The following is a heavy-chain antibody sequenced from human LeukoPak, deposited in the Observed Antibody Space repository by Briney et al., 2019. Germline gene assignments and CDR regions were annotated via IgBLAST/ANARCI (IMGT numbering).Heavy chain of an antibody. V-gene: IGHV4-59*01. Sequence: SETLSLTCTVSGGSISSYYWSWIRQPPGKGLEWIAYICYSGSTNYNPSLKSRVTISVETSENQFPLQLSSVTAADTAVYYCARVGLCDYFDYWGQGTLVTVSS. CDR1: GGSISSYY. D-gene: IGHD2-2*01. J-gene: IGHJ4*02. CDR3: ARVGLCDYFDY. CDR2: ICYSGST.